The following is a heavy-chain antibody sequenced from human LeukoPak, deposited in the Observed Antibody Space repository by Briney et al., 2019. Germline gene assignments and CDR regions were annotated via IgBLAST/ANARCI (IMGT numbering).Heavy chain of an antibody. CDR1: GGSISSYY. CDR3: AREVNYYDILTGYSSHDAFDI. D-gene: IGHD3-9*01. J-gene: IGHJ3*02. CDR2: IYTSGST. V-gene: IGHV4-4*07. Sequence: SETLSLTCTVSGGSISSYYWSWIRQSAGKGLEWIGRIYTSGSTNYNPSLKSRVIMSVDTSKNQFSLKLSSVTAADTAVYYCAREVNYYDILTGYSSHDAFDIWGQGTMVTVSS.